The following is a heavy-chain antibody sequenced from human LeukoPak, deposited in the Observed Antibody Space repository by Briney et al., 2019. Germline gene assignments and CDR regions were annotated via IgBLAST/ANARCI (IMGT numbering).Heavy chain of an antibody. Sequence: GGSLRLSCAASGCTFSTYWIHWVRHPPGKGLVGVSRVSGDGSATSYADSVKGRFTISRDNAKNSLYLQMNSLRAEDTAVYYCAELGITMIGGVWGKGTTVTISS. CDR2: VSGDGSAT. V-gene: IGHV3-74*01. CDR3: AELGITMIGGV. CDR1: GCTFSTYW. J-gene: IGHJ6*04. D-gene: IGHD3-10*02.